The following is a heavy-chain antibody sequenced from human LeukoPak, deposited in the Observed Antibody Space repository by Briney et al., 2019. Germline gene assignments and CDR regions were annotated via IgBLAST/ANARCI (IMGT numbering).Heavy chain of an antibody. CDR2: INHSGST. D-gene: IGHD1-26*01. Sequence: PSETLSLTCAVYGGSFSGYHWSWIRQPPGKGLEWIGEINHSGSTNYNPSLKSRVTISVDTSKNQFSLKLSSVTAADTAVYYCARHSGTYPFDPWGQGTLVTVSS. J-gene: IGHJ5*02. CDR3: ARHSGTYPFDP. V-gene: IGHV4-34*01. CDR1: GGSFSGYH.